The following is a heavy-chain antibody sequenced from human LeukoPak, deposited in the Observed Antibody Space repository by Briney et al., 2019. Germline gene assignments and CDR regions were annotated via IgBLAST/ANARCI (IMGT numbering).Heavy chain of an antibody. CDR3: AKXHDXWREGTPDFDS. CDR2: ISDVGLST. V-gene: IGHV3-23*01. D-gene: IGHD3-3*01. Sequence: GGSLRLSCAASGFTFTSNAMTWVRQAPGKGLEWVSVISDVGLSTYYADSVKGRFTISRDNFKNTLYLQMNSLRAEDTAVYYCAKXHDXWREGTPDFDSWGQGTLVTVAS. J-gene: IGHJ4*02. CDR1: GFTFTSNA.